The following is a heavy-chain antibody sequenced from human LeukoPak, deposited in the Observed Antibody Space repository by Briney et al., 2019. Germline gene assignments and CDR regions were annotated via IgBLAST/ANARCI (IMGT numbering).Heavy chain of an antibody. Sequence: SGPTLVKPTQTLTLTCTFSGFSLSTSGVGVGWIRQPPGKALEWLALIYWDDDKRYSPSLKSRLTITKDTSKNQVVLTMTNMDPVDTATYYCAHSTYYYGSGSYYKAQGEANWFDPWGQGTLVTVSS. CDR2: IYWDDDK. CDR1: GFSLSTSGVG. CDR3: AHSTYYYGSGSYYKAQGEANWFDP. J-gene: IGHJ5*02. V-gene: IGHV2-5*02. D-gene: IGHD3-10*01.